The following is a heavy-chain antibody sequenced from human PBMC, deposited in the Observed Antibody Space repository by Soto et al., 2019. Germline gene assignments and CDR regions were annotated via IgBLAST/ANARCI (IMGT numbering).Heavy chain of an antibody. D-gene: IGHD6-19*01. CDR1: GFTFSSYA. V-gene: IGHV3-30-3*01. CDR3: ARGVIGWPDY. J-gene: IGHJ4*02. CDR2: ISYDGSNK. Sequence: QVQLVESGGGVVQPGRSPRLSCAASGFTFSSYAMHWVRQAPGKGLEWVAVISYDGSNKYYADSVKGRFTISRDNSKNTLYLQMNSLRAEDTAVYYCARGVIGWPDYWGQGTLVTVSS.